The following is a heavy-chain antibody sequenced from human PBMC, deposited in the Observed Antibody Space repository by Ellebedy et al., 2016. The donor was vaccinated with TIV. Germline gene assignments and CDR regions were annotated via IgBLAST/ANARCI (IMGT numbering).Heavy chain of an antibody. J-gene: IGHJ4*02. CDR3: ARGGYYGSGSYSY. CDR2: ISSSGSTI. CDR1: GFTFSSYG. V-gene: IGHV3-48*04. Sequence: GGSLRLSXAASGFTFSSYGMHWIRQAPGKGLEWVSYISSSGSTIYYADSVKGRFTISRDNAKNSLYLQMNSLRAEDTAVYYCARGGYYGSGSYSYWGQGTLVTVSS. D-gene: IGHD3-10*01.